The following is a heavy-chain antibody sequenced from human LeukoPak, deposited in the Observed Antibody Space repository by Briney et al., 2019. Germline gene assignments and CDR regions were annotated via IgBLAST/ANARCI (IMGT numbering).Heavy chain of an antibody. D-gene: IGHD6-19*01. J-gene: IGHJ4*02. V-gene: IGHV4-4*09. CDR1: GAPLSRFY. Sequence: SDTLSLTCTTSGAPLSRFYWSWVRQPPGKGLEWIGNIYNGVPTFFNPSLKSRVTLSVDTSKTQFSLQLASVTAADTAVYYCVQTTGWPGFDYWGQGILVTVSS. CDR3: VQTTGWPGFDY. CDR2: IYNGVPT.